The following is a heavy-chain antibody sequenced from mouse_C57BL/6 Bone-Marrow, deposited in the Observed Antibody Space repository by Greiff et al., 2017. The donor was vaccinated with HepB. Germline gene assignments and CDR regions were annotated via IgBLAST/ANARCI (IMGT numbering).Heavy chain of an antibody. J-gene: IGHJ2*01. CDR2: IRNKANNHAT. CDR3: TRGDSITTASYYFDY. V-gene: IGHV6-6*01. CDR1: GFTFSDAW. D-gene: IGHD1-1*01. Sequence: EVQLVESGGGLVQPGGSMKLSCAASGFTFSDAWMDWVRQSPEKGLEWVAEIRNKANNHATYYAESVKGRFTISRDDSKSSVYLQMNSLRAEDTGIYYCTRGDSITTASYYFDYWGQGTTLTVSS.